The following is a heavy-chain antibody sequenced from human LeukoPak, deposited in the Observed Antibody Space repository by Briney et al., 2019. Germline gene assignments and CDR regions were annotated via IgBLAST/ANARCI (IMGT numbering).Heavy chain of an antibody. D-gene: IGHD2-15*01. CDR3: ARHIQLGYCSGGSCLTPYGMDV. J-gene: IGHJ6*02. CDR1: GYIFTNYY. CDR2: INPNGGST. V-gene: IGHV1-46*01. Sequence: ASVKVSCKASGYIFTNYYVHWVRQAPGQGLEWMGIINPNGGSTNYAQKFQGRVNMTRDTSTSTVYMELSSLRSEDTAVYYCARHIQLGYCSGGSCLTPYGMDVWGQGTTVTVS.